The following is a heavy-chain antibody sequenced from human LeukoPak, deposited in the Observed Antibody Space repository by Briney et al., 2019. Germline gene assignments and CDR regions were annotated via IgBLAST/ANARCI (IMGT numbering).Heavy chain of an antibody. CDR3: ARGRFQYSSSLFWFDP. CDR1: GGSISSSNYY. Sequence: SETLSLTCTVSGGSISSSNYYWGWIRQAPGKGLEWIGSLYYSGTTYFNPSLKSRVTISVDTSKNQFSLKLTSVTAADTAVYYCARGRFQYSSSLFWFDPWGQGTLVTVSS. V-gene: IGHV4-39*01. D-gene: IGHD6-13*01. J-gene: IGHJ5*02. CDR2: LYYSGTT.